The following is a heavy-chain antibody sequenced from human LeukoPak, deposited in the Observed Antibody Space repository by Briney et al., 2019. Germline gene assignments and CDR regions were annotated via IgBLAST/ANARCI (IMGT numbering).Heavy chain of an antibody. J-gene: IGHJ4*02. Sequence: GGSLRLSCAASGFISSNYAVNWVRQAPGKGLEWVSAIGVSGDDTYYADSVKGRFTISRDNSKNTLYLQMNSLRAEDTAVYYCAKDRDSYRVFDYWSQGTLVTVSS. CDR2: IGVSGDDT. V-gene: IGHV3-23*01. CDR3: AKDRDSYRVFDY. CDR1: GFISSNYA. D-gene: IGHD2-21*01.